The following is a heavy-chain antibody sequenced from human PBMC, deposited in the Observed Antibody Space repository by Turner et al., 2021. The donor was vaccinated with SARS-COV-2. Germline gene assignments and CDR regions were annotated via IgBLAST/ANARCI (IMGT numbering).Heavy chain of an antibody. V-gene: IGHV4-39*01. D-gene: IGHD5-18*01. CDR3: ARLMGTAMDYYGTGV. CDR2: INNSGSA. J-gene: IGHJ6*02. CDR1: GGSISGSSYY. Sequence: QLQLPESGPGLVTPVETPSLTCTDSGGSISGSSYYWGWIRQPPGKGLAWIGNINNSGSAYYNPSLKSRVTISVDPSKNQFSLKLTSVTAADAAVYYCARLMGTAMDYYGTGVWGQGTTVTVSS.